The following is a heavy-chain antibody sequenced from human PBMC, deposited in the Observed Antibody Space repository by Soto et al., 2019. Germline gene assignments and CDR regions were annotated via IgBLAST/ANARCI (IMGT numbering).Heavy chain of an antibody. CDR3: ARDRRYSYYIDY. J-gene: IGHJ4*02. D-gene: IGHD5-18*01. CDR2: IYYSGST. Sequence: SETLSLTCTVSGGSISSGGYYWSWIRQHPGKGLEWIGYIYYSGSTYYNPSLKSRVTISVGTSKNQFSLKLSSVTAADTAVYYCARDRRYSYYIDYWGQGTLVTVSS. V-gene: IGHV4-31*03. CDR1: GGSISSGGYY.